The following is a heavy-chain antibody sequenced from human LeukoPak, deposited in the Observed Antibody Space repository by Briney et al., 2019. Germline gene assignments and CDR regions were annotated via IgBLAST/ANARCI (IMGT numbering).Heavy chain of an antibody. Sequence: ASVKVSCKVSGKTLSDLSIHWLRQPPGKGLEWLGGSDPEDGERIYAQMFQGRVTMTEDTSIDAAYMELSSLRSEDTAVYYCVTGFTTMAVDYFDYWGQGTLVTVSP. V-gene: IGHV1-24*01. CDR1: GKTLSDLS. CDR3: VTGFTTMAVDYFDY. D-gene: IGHD5-18*01. CDR2: SDPEDGER. J-gene: IGHJ4*02.